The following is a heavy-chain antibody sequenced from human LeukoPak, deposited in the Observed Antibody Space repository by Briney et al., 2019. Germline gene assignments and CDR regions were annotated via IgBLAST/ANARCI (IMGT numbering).Heavy chain of an antibody. CDR1: GFTFDDYA. Sequence: PGGSLRLSCAASGFTFDDYAMHWVRQAPGKGLEWVSGISWNSGSIGYADSVKGRFTIPRDNAKNSLYLQMNSLRAEDTALYYCARAGTLDSWGQGTLVTVSS. CDR3: ARAGTLDS. CDR2: ISWNSGSI. V-gene: IGHV3-9*01. D-gene: IGHD1-7*01. J-gene: IGHJ4*02.